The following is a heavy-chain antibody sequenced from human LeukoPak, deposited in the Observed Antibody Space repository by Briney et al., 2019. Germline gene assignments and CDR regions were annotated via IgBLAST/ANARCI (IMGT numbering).Heavy chain of an antibody. Sequence: SETLSLTCTVSGGSISSSSYYWGWIRQPPGKGLEWIGSIYYSGSTYYNPSLKSRVTISVDTSKNQFSLKLSSVTAADTAVYYCARSIGLLWFGELSYMDVWGKGTTVTISS. D-gene: IGHD3-10*01. V-gene: IGHV4-39*01. CDR2: IYYSGST. CDR1: GGSISSSSYY. J-gene: IGHJ6*03. CDR3: ARSIGLLWFGELSYMDV.